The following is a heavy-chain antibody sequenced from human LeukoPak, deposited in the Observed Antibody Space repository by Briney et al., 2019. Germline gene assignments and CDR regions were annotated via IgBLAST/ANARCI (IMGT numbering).Heavy chain of an antibody. CDR3: AGRVYSGSYFFDY. Sequence: SETLSLTCTVSGGSISSYYWSWIRQPPGKGLEWIGYIYYSGSTNYNPSLKSRVTISVDTSKNQFSLKLSSVTAADTAVYYCAGRVYSGSYFFDYWGQGTLVTVSS. V-gene: IGHV4-59*08. D-gene: IGHD1-26*01. CDR1: GGSISSYY. CDR2: IYYSGST. J-gene: IGHJ4*02.